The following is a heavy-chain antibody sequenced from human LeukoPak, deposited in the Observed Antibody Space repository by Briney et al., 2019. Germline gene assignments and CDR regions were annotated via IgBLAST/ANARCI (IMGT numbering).Heavy chain of an antibody. Sequence: TLSLTCTVSGGSISSGSYYWSWIRQPAGKGLEWIGRIYTSGSTNYNPSLKSRVTISVDTSKNQFSLKLSSVTAADTAVYYCAREWNSGSHLGAFDIWGQGTMVTVSS. D-gene: IGHD1-26*01. J-gene: IGHJ3*02. CDR2: IYTSGST. CDR1: GGSISSGSYY. V-gene: IGHV4-61*02. CDR3: AREWNSGSHLGAFDI.